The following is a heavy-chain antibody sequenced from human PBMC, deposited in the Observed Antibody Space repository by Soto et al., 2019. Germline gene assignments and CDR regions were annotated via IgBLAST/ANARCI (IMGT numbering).Heavy chain of an antibody. CDR2: AHHSGRT. CDR3: ARSEATGLDH. D-gene: IGHD1-26*01. V-gene: IGHV4-4*02. CDR1: GGSMTSRNW. Sequence: QVQLQESGPGLVKPSGTLSLTCTVSGGSMTSRNWWNWVRQSPGKGLEWIGEAHHSGRTNYNPSLKSRVTISVDKSKDHSSLKLSSVTAADTSVYYCARSEATGLDHWGQGTLVTVSS. J-gene: IGHJ4*02.